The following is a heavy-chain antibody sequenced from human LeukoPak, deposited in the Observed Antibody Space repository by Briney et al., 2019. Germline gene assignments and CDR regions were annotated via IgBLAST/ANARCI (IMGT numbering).Heavy chain of an antibody. CDR1: GFTFDDYA. Sequence: PGGSLRLSCAASGFTFDDYAMHWVRQAPGKGLEWVSGISWNSGSIGYADSVEGRFTISRDNAKNSLYLQMNSLRAEDTALYHCAKGIYSGYYQGAFDYWGQGTLVTVSS. V-gene: IGHV3-9*01. J-gene: IGHJ4*02. CDR2: ISWNSGSI. D-gene: IGHD3-22*01. CDR3: AKGIYSGYYQGAFDY.